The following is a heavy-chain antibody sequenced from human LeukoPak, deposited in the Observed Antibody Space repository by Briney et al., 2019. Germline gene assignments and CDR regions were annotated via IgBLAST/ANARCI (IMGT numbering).Heavy chain of an antibody. CDR3: SRAGWYTLDN. V-gene: IGHV4-34*01. CDR1: GGSFSGYS. J-gene: IGHJ4*02. D-gene: IGHD2-15*01. Sequence: PSETLSLTCTVYGGSFSGYSWSWIRQPPGKGLEWIGEINHSGSTNYNPSLMSRVTITVDNTKNQFPLKMSSMTAADTTAYYCSRAGWYTLDNWGQGTLFTVSS. CDR2: INHSGST.